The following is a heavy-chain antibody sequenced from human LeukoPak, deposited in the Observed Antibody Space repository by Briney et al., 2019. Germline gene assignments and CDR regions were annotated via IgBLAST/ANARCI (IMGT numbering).Heavy chain of an antibody. CDR3: ARPHYYGSGSHIPLNWFDP. CDR2: IYYSGST. V-gene: IGHV4-39*01. Sequence: TSETLSLTCTASGGSISSSSYYWGWIRQPPGKGLEWIGSIYYSGSTYYNPSLKSRVTISVDTSKNQFSLKLSSVTAADTAVYYCARPHYYGSGSHIPLNWFDPWGQGTLVTVCS. J-gene: IGHJ5*02. CDR1: GGSISSSSYY. D-gene: IGHD3-10*01.